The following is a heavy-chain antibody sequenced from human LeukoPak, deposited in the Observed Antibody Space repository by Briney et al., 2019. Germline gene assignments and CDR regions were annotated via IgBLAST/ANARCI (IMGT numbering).Heavy chain of an antibody. Sequence: SETLSLTCAVYGGSFSGYYWSWIRQAPGKGLEWIGEINHSGSTNYNPSLKSRVTISVDTSKNQFSLKLSSVTAADTAVYYCARLITVIVVTAWFDPWGQGTLVTVSS. V-gene: IGHV4-34*01. D-gene: IGHD3-22*01. CDR1: GGSFSGYY. J-gene: IGHJ5*02. CDR2: INHSGST. CDR3: ARLITVIVVTAWFDP.